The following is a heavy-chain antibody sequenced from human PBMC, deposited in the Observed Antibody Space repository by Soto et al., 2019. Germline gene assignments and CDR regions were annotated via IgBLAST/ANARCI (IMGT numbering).Heavy chain of an antibody. Sequence: TGGSLILSCAASGFTFSSYGMHWVRQAPGKGLEWVAVISYDGSNKYYADSVKGRFTISRDNSKNTLYLQMNSLRAEDTAVYYCAKDPGFGGGYDQSSALYYYGMDVWGQGTTVTVSS. D-gene: IGHD5-12*01. V-gene: IGHV3-30*18. J-gene: IGHJ6*02. CDR3: AKDPGFGGGYDQSSALYYYGMDV. CDR1: GFTFSSYG. CDR2: ISYDGSNK.